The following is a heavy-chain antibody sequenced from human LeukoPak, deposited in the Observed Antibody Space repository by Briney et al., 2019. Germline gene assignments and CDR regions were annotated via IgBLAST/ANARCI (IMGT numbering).Heavy chain of an antibody. CDR2: ISGSGGST. Sequence: PGGSLRLSCAASGFTFSSYAMHWVRQAPGKGLEWVSAISGSGGSTYYADSVKGRFTISRDNAKNSLYLQMNSLRAEDTAVYYCARDPWGLGDGHGWFDPWGQGTLVTVSS. CDR1: GFTFSSYA. D-gene: IGHD3-16*01. CDR3: ARDPWGLGDGHGWFDP. V-gene: IGHV3-21*01. J-gene: IGHJ5*02.